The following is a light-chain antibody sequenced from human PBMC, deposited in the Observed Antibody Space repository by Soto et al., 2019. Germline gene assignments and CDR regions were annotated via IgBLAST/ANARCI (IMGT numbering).Light chain of an antibody. CDR1: QSIRSW. CDR2: KAS. Sequence: DIQMTKSPSTLSASLGDRVTITRRAGQSIRSWLAWYQQKPGKAPKLLIHKASSLESGVPSRFSGSGSGTEFTLTISSLQPDDFATYYCQQYNSYSWTFGQGTKVDI. V-gene: IGKV1-5*03. J-gene: IGKJ1*01. CDR3: QQYNSYSWT.